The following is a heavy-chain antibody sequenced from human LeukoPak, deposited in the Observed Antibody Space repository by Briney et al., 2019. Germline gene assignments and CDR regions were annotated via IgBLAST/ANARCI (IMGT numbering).Heavy chain of an antibody. Sequence: SETLSLTCTVSGDSISRNYWAWIRQPPGKGLGWIGYIYYRGNTNYNPSLTSRVTIAVDTSKNQFSLKLKSVTAADSAMYYCAREDPDSAEVDYWGQGTLVAVSS. D-gene: IGHD2-15*01. CDR1: GDSISRNY. CDR3: AREDPDSAEVDY. V-gene: IGHV4-59*01. CDR2: IYYRGNT. J-gene: IGHJ4*02.